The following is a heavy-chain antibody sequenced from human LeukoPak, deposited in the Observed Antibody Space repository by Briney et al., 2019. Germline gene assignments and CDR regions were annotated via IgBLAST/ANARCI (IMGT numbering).Heavy chain of an antibody. CDR3: ASDHHSSGWNRFDP. Sequence: SQTLSLTCAISGDSVSSKSAAWNWIRQSPSRGLEGLGRTYYRSKWYYDYAVSVKSRVTINSDTSKNQFSLQLNSVTPEDTAVYYCASDHHSSGWNRFDPWGQGTLVTVSS. V-gene: IGHV6-1*01. J-gene: IGHJ5*02. CDR1: GDSVSSKSAA. CDR2: TYYRSKWYY. D-gene: IGHD6-19*01.